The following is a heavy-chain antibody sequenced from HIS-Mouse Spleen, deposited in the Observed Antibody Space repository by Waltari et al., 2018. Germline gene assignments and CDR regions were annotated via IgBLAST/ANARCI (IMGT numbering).Heavy chain of an antibody. D-gene: IGHD6-6*01. J-gene: IGHJ4*02. CDR3: YSSSSFDY. Sequence: QVQLQQWGAGLLKPSETLSLTCAVYGGSFRGYYWSWMRQPPGKGLEWIGEMNPIGSTNYNPSLKSRVTISVDTSKNQFSLKLSSVTAADTCARAGYSSSSFDYWGQGTLVTVSS. CDR1: GGSFRGYY. V-gene: IGHV4-34*01. CDR2: MNPIGST.